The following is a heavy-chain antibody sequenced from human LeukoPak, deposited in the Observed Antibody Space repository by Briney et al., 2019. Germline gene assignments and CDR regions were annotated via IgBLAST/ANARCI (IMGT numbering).Heavy chain of an antibody. V-gene: IGHV3-21*01. Sequence: PGGSLRLSCAASGFTFSSYSMNWVRQAPGKGLEWVSSISSSSSYIYHADSVKGRFTISRDNAKNSLYLQMNSLRAEDTAVCYCASGYDYVIVGMDVWGQGTTVTVSS. CDR2: ISSSSSYI. CDR1: GFTFSSYS. CDR3: ASGYDYVIVGMDV. D-gene: IGHD5-12*01. J-gene: IGHJ6*02.